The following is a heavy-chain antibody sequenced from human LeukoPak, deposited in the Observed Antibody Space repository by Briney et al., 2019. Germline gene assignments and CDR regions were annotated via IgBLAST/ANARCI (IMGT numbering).Heavy chain of an antibody. J-gene: IGHJ4*02. Sequence: ASVKVSCKASGYTFTGYYMHWVRQAPGQGLEWMGWINPNSGGINYAQRFQGRVTMTRDTSISTAYMELSRLRSDDTAMYYCATLSGNSWEYYFDYWGQGTLVTVSS. V-gene: IGHV1-2*02. CDR1: GYTFTGYY. CDR2: INPNSGGI. CDR3: ATLSGNSWEYYFDY. D-gene: IGHD1-26*01.